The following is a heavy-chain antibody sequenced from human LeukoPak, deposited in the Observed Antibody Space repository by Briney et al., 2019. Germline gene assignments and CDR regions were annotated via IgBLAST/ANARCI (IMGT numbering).Heavy chain of an antibody. CDR3: ARGMAGAYDYNYFDP. V-gene: IGHV4-39*07. CDR2: IYYSGST. Sequence: SETLSLTCTVSGGSIRSSSYYWGWIRQPPGKGLEWIGSIYYSGSTYYNPSLKSRVTISVDTSKNQFSLKLSSVTAADTAVYFCARGMAGAYDYNYFDPWGQGTLVTVSS. D-gene: IGHD5-12*01. CDR1: GGSIRSSSYY. J-gene: IGHJ5*02.